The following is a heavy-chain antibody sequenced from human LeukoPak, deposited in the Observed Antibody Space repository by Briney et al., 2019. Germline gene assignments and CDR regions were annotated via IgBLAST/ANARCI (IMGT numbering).Heavy chain of an antibody. CDR3: ARHPPSDCSSTSCYPLDY. D-gene: IGHD2-2*01. J-gene: IGHJ4*02. Sequence: GESLQISCQGFGYSFTRYWIGWVRQMPAKGLECMGIIYPADSDTRYSPSFQGQVTISADKSISTAYLQWSSLKASDTAMYYCARHPPSDCSSTSCYPLDYWGQGTLVTVSS. CDR2: IYPADSDT. CDR1: GYSFTRYW. V-gene: IGHV5-51*01.